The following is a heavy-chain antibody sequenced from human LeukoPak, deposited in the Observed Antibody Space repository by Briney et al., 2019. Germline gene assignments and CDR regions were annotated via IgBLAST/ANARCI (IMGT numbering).Heavy chain of an antibody. CDR1: GFTFSSNA. CDR2: ISDSGGTT. Sequence: GGSLRLSCAASGFTFSSNAVSWVRQAPGKGLEWVSTISDSGGTTYYADSVKGRFTISRDNSKNTLYLQMNSLRAEDTAVYYCANGPISGGAWYFDYWGQGTLVTVSS. V-gene: IGHV3-23*01. J-gene: IGHJ4*02. D-gene: IGHD2-15*01. CDR3: ANGPISGGAWYFDY.